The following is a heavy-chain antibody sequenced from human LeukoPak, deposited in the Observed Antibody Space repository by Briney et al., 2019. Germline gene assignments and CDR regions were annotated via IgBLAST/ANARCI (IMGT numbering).Heavy chain of an antibody. D-gene: IGHD6-19*01. J-gene: IGHJ4*02. CDR2: ISYDGSTK. V-gene: IGHV3-30*18. CDR3: AKEYSSGWTDY. CDR1: GFTFNNYG. Sequence: PGGSLRLSCAASGFTFNNYGMHWVRQAPGKGLEWVAVISYDGSTKYYADSVKGRFTISRDNSKNTLYLQMNSLRAEDTAVYYCAKEYSSGWTDYWGQGTLVTVSS.